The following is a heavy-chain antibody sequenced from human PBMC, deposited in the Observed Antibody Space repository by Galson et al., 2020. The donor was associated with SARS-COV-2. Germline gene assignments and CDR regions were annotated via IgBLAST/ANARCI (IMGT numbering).Heavy chain of an antibody. J-gene: IGHJ6*02. CDR3: ARDYGYSGYHAGSIYYYGMDV. Sequence: GESLKISCTASGFTFKSYSLHWVRRAPGKGLEWLAVISFDGGQTQYADSVRGRFTISRDNSRNTLFLQLNSLRGEDTAVYFCARDYGYSGYHAGSIYYYGMDVWGQGTTVTVSS. CDR2: ISFDGGQT. V-gene: IGHV3-30*04. CDR1: GFTFKSYS. D-gene: IGHD5-12*01.